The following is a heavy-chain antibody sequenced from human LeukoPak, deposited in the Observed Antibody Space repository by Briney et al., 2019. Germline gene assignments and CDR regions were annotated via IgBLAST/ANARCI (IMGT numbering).Heavy chain of an antibody. CDR1: GITFSSYW. Sequence: GGSLRLSCAASGITFSSYWMSWVRQAPGKGLEWVANIKQDGSEKYYVDSVKGRFTISRDNAKNSLYLQMNSLRTEDTAMYYCARGPTRANSSDYWGQGTLVTVSS. V-gene: IGHV3-7*01. CDR3: ARGPTRANSSDY. CDR2: IKQDGSEK. D-gene: IGHD2/OR15-2a*01. J-gene: IGHJ4*02.